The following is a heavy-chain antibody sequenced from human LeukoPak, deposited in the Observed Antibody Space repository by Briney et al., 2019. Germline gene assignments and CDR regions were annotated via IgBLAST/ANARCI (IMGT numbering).Heavy chain of an antibody. V-gene: IGHV4-61*02. D-gene: IGHD3-3*01. CDR2: IYTSGST. J-gene: IGHJ4*02. Sequence: PSETLSLTCTVSGGSISSGSYYWSWLRQPAGKGLEWIGRIYTSGSTNYNPSLKSRVTISVDTSKNQFSLKLSSVTAADTAVYYCARSQYYDFWSGYYTPFDYWGQGTLVTVSS. CDR3: ARSQYYDFWSGYYTPFDY. CDR1: GGSISSGSYY.